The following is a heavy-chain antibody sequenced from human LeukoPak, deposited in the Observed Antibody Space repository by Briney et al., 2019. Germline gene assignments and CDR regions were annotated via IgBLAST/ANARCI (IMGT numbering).Heavy chain of an antibody. V-gene: IGHV3-30-3*01. CDR3: ARVGYYASGPFSYFDY. D-gene: IGHD3-10*01. J-gene: IGHJ4*02. CDR1: GFTFSGYA. CDR2: ISYDGSNE. Sequence: AGGSLRLSCAASGFTFSGYAMHWVRQAPGKGLEWEAVISYDGSNEYYADSVKGRFTISRDNSKNTLYLQMNSLSVEDTAVYYCARVGYYASGPFSYFDYWGQGTLVTVSS.